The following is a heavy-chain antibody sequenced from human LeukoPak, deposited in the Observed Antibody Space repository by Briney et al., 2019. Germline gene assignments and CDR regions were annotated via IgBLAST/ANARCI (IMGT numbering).Heavy chain of an antibody. CDR2: IIPIFGTA. J-gene: IGHJ4*02. CDR3: AREGYCSGGSCYGY. V-gene: IGHV1-69*05. D-gene: IGHD2-15*01. CDR1: GGTFSSYA. Sequence: SVKASCKASGGTFSSYAISWVRQAPGQGLEWMGGIIPIFGTANYAQKFQGRVTITTDESTSTAYMELSSLRSEDTAVYYCAREGYCSGGSCYGYWGQGTLVTVSS.